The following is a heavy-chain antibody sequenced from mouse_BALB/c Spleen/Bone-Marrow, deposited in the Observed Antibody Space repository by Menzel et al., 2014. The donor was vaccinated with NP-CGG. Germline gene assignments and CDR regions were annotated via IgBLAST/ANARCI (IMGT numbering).Heavy chain of an antibody. CDR3: ARYYGSTYGYYFDY. Sequence: EVKLVESGPSLVKPSQTLSLTCSVTGDSITSGYWNWIRKLPGNKLEYMGYISYSGSTYYNPSLKSRISITRDTSKNQYYLQLNSVTTEDTATYDCARYYGSTYGYYFDYWGQGTTLTVSS. V-gene: IGHV3-8*02. CDR2: ISYSGST. D-gene: IGHD1-1*01. CDR1: GDSITSGY. J-gene: IGHJ2*01.